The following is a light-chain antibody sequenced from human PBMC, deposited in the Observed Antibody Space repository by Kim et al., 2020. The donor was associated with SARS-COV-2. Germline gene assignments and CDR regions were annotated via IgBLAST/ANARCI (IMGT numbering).Light chain of an antibody. Sequence: SYELTQPPSVSVSPGQTASITCSGDKLGDKYACWYHQKPGQSPVLVIYQDSKRPSGIPERFSGSNSGNTATLTISGTQAMDEADYYCQAWDRTTVVFGGG. CDR3: QAWDRTTVV. CDR2: QDS. J-gene: IGLJ2*01. CDR1: KLGDKY. V-gene: IGLV3-1*01.